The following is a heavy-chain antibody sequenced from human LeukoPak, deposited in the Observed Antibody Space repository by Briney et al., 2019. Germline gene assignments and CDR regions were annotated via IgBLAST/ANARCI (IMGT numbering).Heavy chain of an antibody. D-gene: IGHD6-19*01. CDR1: GFTFDDYA. Sequence: PGRSLRLSCAASGFTFDDYAMHWDRQAPGKGLEWVSGISWNSGSIGYADSVKGRFTISRDNAKNSLYLQMNSLRAEDTALYYCAKAANPAVASHIDYWGQGTLVTVSS. J-gene: IGHJ4*02. V-gene: IGHV3-9*01. CDR3: AKAANPAVASHIDY. CDR2: ISWNSGSI.